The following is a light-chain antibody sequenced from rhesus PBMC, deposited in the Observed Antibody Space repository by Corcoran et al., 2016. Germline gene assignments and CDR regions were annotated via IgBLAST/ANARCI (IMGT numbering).Light chain of an antibody. CDR2: YGS. V-gene: IGKV2-60*01. CDR3: VQALHPLT. J-gene: IGKJ4*01. CDR1: QSLLGRNGYNY. Sequence: DIVMTQTPLSLPVTLGEPASISCRSSQSLLGRNGYNYLNWYLQTPGQSRQLLIFYGSNRASGVPDSVRARGSGTEFPLKLSRVEADDLGVYYCVQALHPLTFGGGTKVEIK.